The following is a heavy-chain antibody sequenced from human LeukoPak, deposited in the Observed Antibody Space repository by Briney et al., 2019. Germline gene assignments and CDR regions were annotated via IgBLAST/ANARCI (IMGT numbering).Heavy chain of an antibody. CDR3: ARWTGYDY. V-gene: IGHV3-21*01. J-gene: IGHJ4*02. CDR1: GFTFSSYS. D-gene: IGHD3/OR15-3a*01. CDR2: ISSGGTYV. Sequence: GGSLRLSCAASGFTFSSYSMNWVRQAPGKGLEWVSSISSGGTYVYYADSVKGRFTISRDNAKNSLYLQMNSLRAEDTAAYYCARWTGYDYWGQGALVTVSS.